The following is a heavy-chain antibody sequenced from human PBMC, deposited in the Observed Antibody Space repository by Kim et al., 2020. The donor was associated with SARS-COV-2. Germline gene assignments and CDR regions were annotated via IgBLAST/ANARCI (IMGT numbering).Heavy chain of an antibody. CDR3: ARGPAYFYYALDV. J-gene: IGHJ6*02. CDR1: GFTVSRNY. CDR2: IYSGGIT. V-gene: IGHV3-53*01. Sequence: GGSLRLSCAASGFTVSRNYMSWVRQAPGKGLEWVSLIYSGGITYYADSVKGRFTISRDNSKNTLYLQMNSLRAEDTAIYYCARGPAYFYYALDVWGQGTTVTVSS.